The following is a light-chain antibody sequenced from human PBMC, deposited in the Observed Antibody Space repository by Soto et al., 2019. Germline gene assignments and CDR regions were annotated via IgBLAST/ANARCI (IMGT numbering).Light chain of an antibody. CDR3: QIWGTGTYVV. V-gene: IGLV4-69*01. Sequence: QLVLTQSPSASASLGASVKLTRTLSSGHSSYAIAWHQQQPEKGPRYLMKLNSDGSHSKGDGIPDRFSGSSSGAERYLTISSLQSEDEADYYCQIWGTGTYVVFGGGTKLTVL. CDR1: SGHSSYA. CDR2: LNSDGSH. J-gene: IGLJ2*01.